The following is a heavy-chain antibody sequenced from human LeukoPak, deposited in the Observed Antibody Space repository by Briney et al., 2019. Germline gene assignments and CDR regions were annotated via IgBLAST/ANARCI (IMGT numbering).Heavy chain of an antibody. CDR2: INPNSGGT. J-gene: IGHJ6*03. CDR1: GYTFTGYY. Sequence: ASVKVSCKASGYTFTGYYMHWVRQAPGQGLEWMGRINPNSGGTNYAQKFQGRVTMTRNTSISTAYMELSSLRSEDTAVYYCARGSGSSWYGGYYYYYMDVWGKGTTVTVSS. V-gene: IGHV1-2*06. CDR3: ARGSGSSWYGGYYYYYMDV. D-gene: IGHD6-13*01.